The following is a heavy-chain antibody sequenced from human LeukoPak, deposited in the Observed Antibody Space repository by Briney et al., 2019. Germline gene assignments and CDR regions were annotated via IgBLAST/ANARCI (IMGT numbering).Heavy chain of an antibody. Sequence: GGSLRLSCAASGFTFDDYGMSWVRQAPGKGLEWVSGINWNGGSTGYADSLKGRFTISRDNAKNSLYLQMNSLRAEDTALYYCARGYGSGEDGDYWGQGTLVAVSS. CDR3: ARGYGSGEDGDY. V-gene: IGHV3-20*04. CDR2: INWNGGST. CDR1: GFTFDDYG. J-gene: IGHJ4*02. D-gene: IGHD3-10*01.